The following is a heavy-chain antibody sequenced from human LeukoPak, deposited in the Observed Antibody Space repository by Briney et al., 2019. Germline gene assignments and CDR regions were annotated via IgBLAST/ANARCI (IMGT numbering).Heavy chain of an antibody. J-gene: IGHJ5*02. V-gene: IGHV1-8*01. Sequence: GASVKVSCKASGYTFTSYDINWVRQATGQGLEWMGWMNPNSGNTGYAQKFQGRVTMTRNTSISTAYMELSSLRSEDTAVYYCARVSITMVRGVPTNWFDPCRQGTLVTVSS. CDR3: ARVSITMVRGVPTNWFDP. CDR1: GYTFTSYD. CDR2: MNPNSGNT. D-gene: IGHD3-10*01.